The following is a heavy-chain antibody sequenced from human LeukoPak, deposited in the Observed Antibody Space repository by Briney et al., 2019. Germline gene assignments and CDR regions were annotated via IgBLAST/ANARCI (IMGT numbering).Heavy chain of an antibody. D-gene: IGHD6-19*01. J-gene: IGHJ4*02. V-gene: IGHV3-23*01. CDR2: ISGSGGST. CDR1: GFTFSSYA. Sequence: GGSLRLSCAASGFTFSSYAMSWVRQAPGKGLEWVSAISGSGGSTYYADSVKGRFTISRDNSKNTLYLQMNSLRAEDTAVYYCAASYSSGWYVAFDFWGQGTLVTVSS. CDR3: AASYSSGWYVAFDF.